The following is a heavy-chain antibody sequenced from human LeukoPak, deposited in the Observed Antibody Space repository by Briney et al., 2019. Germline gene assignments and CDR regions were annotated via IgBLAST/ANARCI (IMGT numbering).Heavy chain of an antibody. CDR2: IYYSGST. CDR1: GGSISSSSYY. D-gene: IGHD3-3*01. CDR3: ASLVDFWSGYSNY. Sequence: SETLSLTCTVSGGSISSSSYYWGWIRQPPGKGLEWIGSIYYSGSTYYNPSLKSRVTISVDTSKNQFSLKLNSVTAADTAVYYCASLVDFWSGYSNYWDQGTLVTVSS. V-gene: IGHV4-39*07. J-gene: IGHJ4*02.